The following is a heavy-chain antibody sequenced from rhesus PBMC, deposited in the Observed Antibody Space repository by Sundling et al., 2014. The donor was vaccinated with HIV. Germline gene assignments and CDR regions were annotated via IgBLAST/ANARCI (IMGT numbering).Heavy chain of an antibody. CDR1: GGSINDYYS. Sequence: QVQLQESGPGLMKPSETLSLTCGVSGGSINDYYSWHWIRQPPGKGLEWIGSIYGNTAQIYYNPSLKSRVAISKDTSKNHFSLKVRSLTAADTAVYYCARDVNTLTSYWGQGVLVTVSP. D-gene: IGHD4-23*01. V-gene: IGHV4S9*01. CDR2: IYGNTAQI. J-gene: IGHJ4*01. CDR3: ARDVNTLTSY.